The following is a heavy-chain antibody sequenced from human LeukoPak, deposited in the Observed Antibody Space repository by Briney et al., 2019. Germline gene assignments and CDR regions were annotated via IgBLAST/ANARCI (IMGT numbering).Heavy chain of an antibody. CDR1: GFSLSTSGVG. J-gene: IGHJ4*02. D-gene: IGHD1-1*01. Sequence: SGPTLVKPTQTLTLTCTFSGFSLSTSGVGVGWIHQPPGQALEWLALIYWDDDKRYSPSLKSRLTITKDTSKNLVVLTMTNMDPVDTATYYCAHGTTSSPVDYWGQGTLVTVSS. V-gene: IGHV2-5*02. CDR3: AHGTTSSPVDY. CDR2: IYWDDDK.